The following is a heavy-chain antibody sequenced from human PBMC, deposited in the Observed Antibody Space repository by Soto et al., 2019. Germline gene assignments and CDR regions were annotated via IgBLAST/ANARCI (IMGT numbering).Heavy chain of an antibody. Sequence: GSGPTLVNPTQTLTLTCTFSGFSLSTSGMCVSWIRQPPGKALEWLALIDWDDDKYYSTSLKTRLTISKDTSKNQVVLTMTNMDPVDTATYYCARIRVGSSSWPTYYYYYYGMDVWGQGTTVTVSS. D-gene: IGHD6-13*01. J-gene: IGHJ6*02. CDR1: GFSLSTSGMC. CDR3: ARIRVGSSSWPTYYYYYYGMDV. CDR2: IDWDDDK. V-gene: IGHV2-70*01.